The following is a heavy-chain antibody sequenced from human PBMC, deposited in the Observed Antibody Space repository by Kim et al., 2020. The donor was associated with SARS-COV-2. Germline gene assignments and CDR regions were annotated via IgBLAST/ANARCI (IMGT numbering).Heavy chain of an antibody. Sequence: SETLSLTCTVSGGSISSSSYYWGWIRQPPGKGLEWIGSIYYSGSTYYNPSLKSRVTISVDTSKNQFSLKLSSVTAADTAVYYCARGPSPPRLISYYFDYWGQGTLVTVSS. J-gene: IGHJ4*02. V-gene: IGHV4-39*07. D-gene: IGHD3-16*01. CDR3: ARGPSPPRLISYYFDY. CDR1: GGSISSSSYY. CDR2: IYYSGST.